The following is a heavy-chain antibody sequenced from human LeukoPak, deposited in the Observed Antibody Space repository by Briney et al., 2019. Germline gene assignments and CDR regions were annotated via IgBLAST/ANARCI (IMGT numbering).Heavy chain of an antibody. CDR1: GFTFSSYG. Sequence: GGSLRLSCAASGFTFSSYGMHWVRQAPGKGLEWVAFIRYDGSNKYYADSVKGRFTISRDNSKNTLYLQMNSLRAEDTAVYYCARGKRRRGLVVVGLNDAFDIWGQGTMVTVSS. J-gene: IGHJ3*02. D-gene: IGHD2-2*01. CDR2: IRYDGSNK. CDR3: ARGKRRRGLVVVGLNDAFDI. V-gene: IGHV3-30*02.